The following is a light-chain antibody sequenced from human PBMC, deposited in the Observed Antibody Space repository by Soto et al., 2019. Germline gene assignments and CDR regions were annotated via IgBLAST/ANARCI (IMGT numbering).Light chain of an antibody. V-gene: IGLV1-51*01. CDR3: GTSDSSLIAGV. CDR2: DNY. Sequence: QSVLTQPPSVSADPGQEVTIACSGISYNIGNNFVSFYQQLPGTAPKLLIYDNYHRHSGINDRFSGSKSVTTATLGITGLHTGDEADYYFGTSDSSLIAGVVGGGTKVTV. J-gene: IGLJ2*01. CDR1: SYNIGNNF.